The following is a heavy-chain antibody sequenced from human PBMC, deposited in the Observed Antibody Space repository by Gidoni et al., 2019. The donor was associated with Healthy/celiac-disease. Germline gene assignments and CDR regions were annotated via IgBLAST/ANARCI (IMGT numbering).Heavy chain of an antibody. Sequence: VQLVQSGAEVKQPGASVKVYCKASVYTFTGYDIKWVRQATGQWLEWMGWMTPNSGNPGYAQKFQCRVTMTRNTSISTAYMELSSLRSEDTAVYYCASVSIVGAIFDAFDIWGQGTMVTVSS. V-gene: IGHV1-8*01. CDR1: VYTFTGYD. CDR3: ASVSIVGAIFDAFDI. CDR2: MTPNSGNP. J-gene: IGHJ3*02. D-gene: IGHD1-26*01.